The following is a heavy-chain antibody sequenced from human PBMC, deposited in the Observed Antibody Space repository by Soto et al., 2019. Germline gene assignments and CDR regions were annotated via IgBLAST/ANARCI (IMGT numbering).Heavy chain of an antibody. CDR1: GGSISSYY. J-gene: IGHJ4*02. D-gene: IGHD6-19*01. CDR2: IYYSGST. V-gene: IGHV4-59*01. CDR3: ARAVGHYSSGWFDY. Sequence: SETLSLTCTVSGGSISSYYWSWIRQPPGKGLEWIGYIYYSGSTNYNPSLKSRVTISVDTSKNQFSLKLSSVTAADTAVYYCARAVGHYSSGWFDYWGQGTLVTVSS.